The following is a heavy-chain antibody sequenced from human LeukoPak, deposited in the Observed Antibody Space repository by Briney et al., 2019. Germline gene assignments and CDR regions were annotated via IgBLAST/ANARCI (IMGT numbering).Heavy chain of an antibody. Sequence: PSETLSLTCTVSGGSISSSSYYWGWIRQPPGKGLEWIGSIYYSGSTYYNPSLKSRVTISVDTSNNQFSLKMSSVTAADTAVYYCARGRHDYVWGSYPRLDYWGQGTLVTVSS. V-gene: IGHV4-39*07. CDR1: GGSISSSSYY. J-gene: IGHJ4*02. CDR3: ARGRHDYVWGSYPRLDY. D-gene: IGHD3-16*02. CDR2: IYYSGST.